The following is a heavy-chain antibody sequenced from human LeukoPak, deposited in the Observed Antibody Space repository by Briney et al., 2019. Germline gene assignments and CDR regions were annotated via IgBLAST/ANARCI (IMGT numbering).Heavy chain of an antibody. Sequence: GGSLRLSCAASGFTVSSNYMSWVRQAPGKGLEWVSVSRMNSDVSSRSYADSVKGRFTISRDNAKNTLYLQMNSLRAEDTAVYYCAREYRSGDFDYWGQGTLVTVSS. CDR3: AREYRSGDFDY. J-gene: IGHJ4*02. V-gene: IGHV3-74*01. CDR2: MNSDVSSR. CDR1: GFTVSSNY. D-gene: IGHD3-10*01.